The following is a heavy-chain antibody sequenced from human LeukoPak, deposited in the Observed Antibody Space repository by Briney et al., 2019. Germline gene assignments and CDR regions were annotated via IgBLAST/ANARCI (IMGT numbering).Heavy chain of an antibody. D-gene: IGHD6-13*01. J-gene: IGHJ4*02. V-gene: IGHV3-30*02. Sequence: GGSLRLSCAASGFTFSNYGVRWVRQAPGKGLEWVAFIRSDGSYKYYADSVKGRFTISRDNSMNTLYLQMNSLRAEDTAMYYCAKDQPSGSSSWYWDYWGQGTLVTVSS. CDR1: GFTFSNYG. CDR3: AKDQPSGSSSWYWDY. CDR2: IRSDGSYK.